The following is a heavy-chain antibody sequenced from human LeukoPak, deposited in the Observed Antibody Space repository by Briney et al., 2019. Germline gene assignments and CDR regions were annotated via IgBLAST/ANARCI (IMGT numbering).Heavy chain of an antibody. CDR2: IDAGNGNT. CDR3: TLYNY. CDR1: GYTFTSHA. Sequence: GSGKVFCKGSGYTFTSHAMHWGGPGPGQRLEGMGWIDAGNGNTKYSQEFQGRVTITRDTSASTAYMELSSLRSEDMAVYYCTLYNYWGQGTLVTVSS. J-gene: IGHJ4*02. D-gene: IGHD1-14*01. V-gene: IGHV1-3*03.